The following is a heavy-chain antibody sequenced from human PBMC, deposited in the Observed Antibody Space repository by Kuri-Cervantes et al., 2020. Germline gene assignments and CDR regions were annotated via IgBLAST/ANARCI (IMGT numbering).Heavy chain of an antibody. D-gene: IGHD3-10*01. CDR2: ISYDGSNK. Sequence: GGSLRLSCAASGFTFSNAWMSWVRQAPGKGLEWVAVISYDGSNKYYADSVKGRFTISRDNSKNTLYLQMNSLRAEDTAVYYCARASTNYGSGSYTLGYWGQGTLVTVSS. V-gene: IGHV3-30*01. CDR1: GFTFSNAW. J-gene: IGHJ4*02. CDR3: ARASTNYGSGSYTLGY.